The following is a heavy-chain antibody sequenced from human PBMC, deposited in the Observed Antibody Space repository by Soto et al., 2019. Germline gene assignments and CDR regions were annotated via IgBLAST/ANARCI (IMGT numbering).Heavy chain of an antibody. J-gene: IGHJ6*03. Sequence: GGSLRLSCTASGFTFGDYAMSWFRQAPGKGLEWVGFIRSKAYGGTTEYAASVKGRFTISRDDSKSIAYLQMNSLKTEDTAVYYCTRDDSFFADWGGQTYYYYMDVWGKGTTVTVSS. CDR2: IRSKAYGGTT. CDR3: TRDDSFFADWGGQTYYYYMDV. D-gene: IGHD3-16*01. V-gene: IGHV3-49*03. CDR1: GFTFGDYA.